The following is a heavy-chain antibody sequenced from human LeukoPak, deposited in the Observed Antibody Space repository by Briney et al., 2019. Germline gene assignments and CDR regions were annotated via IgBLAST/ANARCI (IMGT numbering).Heavy chain of an antibody. D-gene: IGHD3-22*01. CDR1: GFTFSSYA. CDR3: AREACPYRLCYYDSSGYSLNYYFDY. V-gene: IGHV3-30-3*01. Sequence: GGSLRLSCAASGFTFSSYAMHWVRQAPGKGLEWVAVISYDGSNKYYADSVKGRFTISRDNSKNTLYLQMNSLRAEDTAVYYCAREACPYRLCYYDSSGYSLNYYFDYWGQGTLVTVSS. J-gene: IGHJ4*02. CDR2: ISYDGSNK.